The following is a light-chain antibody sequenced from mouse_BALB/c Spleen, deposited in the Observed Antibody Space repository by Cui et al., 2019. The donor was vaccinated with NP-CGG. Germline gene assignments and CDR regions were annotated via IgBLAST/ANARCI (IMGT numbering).Light chain of an antibody. V-gene: IGLV1*01. J-gene: IGLJ1*01. CDR3: VLWYSNHWV. CDR1: TGAGTTSNY. CDR2: GTN. Sequence: AVATQQSELTTSPGETVTLTCRSSTGAGTTSNYANWVQEKPDHLFTGLIGGTNNRAPGVPARFSGSLIGDKAALTITGAQTEDEAIYFCVLWYSNHWVFGGGTKLTVL.